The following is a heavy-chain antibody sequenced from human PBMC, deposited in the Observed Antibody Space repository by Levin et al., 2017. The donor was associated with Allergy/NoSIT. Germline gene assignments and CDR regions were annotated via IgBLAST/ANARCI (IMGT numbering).Heavy chain of an antibody. CDR1: GFSLSTSGMC. D-gene: IGHD5-18*01. J-gene: IGHJ6*02. CDR3: ARIPHLGHSYGYYYGMDV. Sequence: TLSLTCTFSGFSLSTSGMCVSWIRQPPGKALEWLARIDWDDDKWYSTSLKTRPTISKDTSKNQVVLIMTNMDPVDTATSYYARIPHLGHSYGYYYGMDVWGQGTTVTVSS. V-gene: IGHV2-70*11. CDR2: IDWDDDK.